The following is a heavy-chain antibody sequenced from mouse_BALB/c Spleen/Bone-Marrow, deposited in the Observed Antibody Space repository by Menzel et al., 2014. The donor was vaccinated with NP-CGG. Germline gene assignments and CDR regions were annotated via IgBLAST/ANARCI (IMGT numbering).Heavy chain of an antibody. V-gene: IGHV5-6-4*01. D-gene: IGHD2-1*01. CDR2: ISSGGLYT. CDR3: TRDHGNYAWFAY. Sequence: EVQGVESGGGLVKPGGSLKLSCAASGFTFSSYTMSWVRRTPEKRLEWVATISSGGLYTYYPDSVKGRFTISRDNAKNTLYLQMSSLKSEDTAMYYCTRDHGNYAWFAYWGQGTLVTVSA. CDR1: GFTFSSYT. J-gene: IGHJ3*01.